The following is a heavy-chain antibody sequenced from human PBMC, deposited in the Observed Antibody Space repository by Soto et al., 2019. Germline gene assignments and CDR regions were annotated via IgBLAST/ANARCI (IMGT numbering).Heavy chain of an antibody. Sequence: PSETLSLTCTVSGGSISSGDYYWSWIRQPPGKGLEWIGYIYYSGSTYYNPSLKSRVTISVDTSKSQFSLKLSSVTAADTAVYSCARGGDAETDPFDYLGQGTLVTVSS. CDR1: GGSISSGDYY. D-gene: IGHD2-21*02. J-gene: IGHJ4*02. CDR2: IYYSGST. V-gene: IGHV4-30-4*01. CDR3: ARGGDAETDPFDY.